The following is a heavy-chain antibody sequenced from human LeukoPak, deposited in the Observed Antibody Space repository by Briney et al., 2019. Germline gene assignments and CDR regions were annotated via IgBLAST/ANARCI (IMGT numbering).Heavy chain of an antibody. CDR3: ARGGLLVSTIFSAFDI. D-gene: IGHD5/OR15-5a*01. CDR1: GYTFTGYY. V-gene: IGHV1-2*02. J-gene: IGHJ3*02. Sequence: GASVKVSCKTSGYTFTGYYMHWVRQAPGQRLEWMGWINPNSGDAYYRQSFQDRVTMTRDTPISTAYMELSRLSSDDTAVYFCARGGLLVSTIFSAFDIWGQGTMVTVSS. CDR2: INPNSGDA.